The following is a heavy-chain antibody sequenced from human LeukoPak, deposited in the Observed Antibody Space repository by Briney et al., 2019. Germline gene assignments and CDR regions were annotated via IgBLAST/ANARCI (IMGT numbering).Heavy chain of an antibody. J-gene: IGHJ5*02. CDR2: IYYSGST. D-gene: IGHD6-19*01. V-gene: IGHV4-59*01. CDR3: ARGLQWLVEGWFDP. CDR1: GGSISSYY. Sequence: PSETLSLTCTVSGGSISSYYWSWIRQPPGKGLEWSGYIYYSGSTNYHPSLNSRVTISVDTSKNQFSMKLSSVTAADTAVYYCARGLQWLVEGWFDPWGQGTLVTVSS.